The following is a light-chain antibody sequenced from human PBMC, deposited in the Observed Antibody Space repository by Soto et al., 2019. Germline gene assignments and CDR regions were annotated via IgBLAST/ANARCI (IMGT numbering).Light chain of an antibody. CDR1: QNIRNY. J-gene: IGKJ4*01. CDR3: QQSYNTQALT. Sequence: DIQMTQSPSSLSASVGDRVAITCRASQNIRNYLNWYQQKPGKAPRVLIYGAASLQSGVPSRFSGSGSGTNLSLTINSLQPEDYATYYCQQSYNTQALTFGGGTKVDIK. V-gene: IGKV1-39*01. CDR2: GAA.